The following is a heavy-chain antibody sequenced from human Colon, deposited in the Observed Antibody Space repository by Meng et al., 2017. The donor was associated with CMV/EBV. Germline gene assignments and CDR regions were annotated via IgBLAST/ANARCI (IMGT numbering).Heavy chain of an antibody. J-gene: IGHJ5*02. CDR1: GFTFSKAW. CDR3: GGQFWSAYYSPWFDP. CDR2: IKSKADGGTR. D-gene: IGHD3-3*01. V-gene: IGHV3-15*01. Sequence: ESLKISCEASGFTFSKAWMNWVRQAPGKGLEWVGRIKSKADGGTRDYAAPVKGRFTISRDDSKNTLYLQMSSLKTEDTAVYYCGGQFWSAYYSPWFDPWGQGTLVTVSS.